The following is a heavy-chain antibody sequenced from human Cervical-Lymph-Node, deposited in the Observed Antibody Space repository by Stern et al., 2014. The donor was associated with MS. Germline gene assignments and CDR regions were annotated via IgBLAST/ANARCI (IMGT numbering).Heavy chain of an antibody. CDR2: IKEDGTEQ. CDR3: VRECAGTGCLFDY. J-gene: IGHJ4*02. V-gene: IGHV3-7*01. D-gene: IGHD6-19*01. Sequence: EVQLVESGGGLVQPGGSLRLSCTASGFAFSTYWMNWVRHPPGKGLEWVANIKEDGTEQHYADSVKGRFTMSRDNAKTSVWLQMNSLRVEDTAVYYCVRECAGTGCLFDYWGLGTLVTVSS. CDR1: GFAFSTYW.